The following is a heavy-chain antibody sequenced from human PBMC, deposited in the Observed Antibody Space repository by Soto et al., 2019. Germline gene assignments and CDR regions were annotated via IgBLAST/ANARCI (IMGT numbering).Heavy chain of an antibody. CDR2: IYYSGST. Sequence: QVQLQESGPGLVKPSQTLSLTCTVSGGSISSGDYYWSWIRQPPGKGLEWIGYIYYSGSTYYTPSLKSRVTISVDTSKNQFSLKLTSVTVADTAVYYCARAGDYGDLDYWGQGTLVTVSS. CDR3: ARAGDYGDLDY. CDR1: GGSISSGDYY. V-gene: IGHV4-30-4*01. D-gene: IGHD4-17*01. J-gene: IGHJ4*02.